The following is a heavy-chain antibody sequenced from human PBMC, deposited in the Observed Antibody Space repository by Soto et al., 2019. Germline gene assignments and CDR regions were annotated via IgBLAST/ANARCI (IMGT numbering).Heavy chain of an antibody. D-gene: IGHD6-13*01. Sequence: PGGSLRLSCAASGFTFSSYGMHWVRQAPGKGLEWVAVIWYDGSNKYYADSVKGRFTISRDNSKNTLYLQMNSLRAEDTAVYYCARLHSPYHYYYGMDVWGQGTTVTVSS. CDR2: IWYDGSNK. CDR1: GFTFSSYG. CDR3: ARLHSPYHYYYGMDV. J-gene: IGHJ6*02. V-gene: IGHV3-33*01.